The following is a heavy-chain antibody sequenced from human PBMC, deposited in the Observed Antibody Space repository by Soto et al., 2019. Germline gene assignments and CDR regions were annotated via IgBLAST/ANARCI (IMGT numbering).Heavy chain of an antibody. J-gene: IGHJ4*02. CDR1: GDTFSFYT. CDR2: TIPMLGMA. Sequence: QVQLVQSGAEVKKPGSSVKVSCTASGDTFSFYTISWVRQAPGQGLEWMGRTIPMLGMADYPQKFQGRVTITADKSTSTVYMFLPSLRSEDTAVYYWATNDGSGSTAFDYWGQGTLVTVSS. V-gene: IGHV1-69*02. CDR3: ATNDGSGSTAFDY. D-gene: IGHD3-10*01.